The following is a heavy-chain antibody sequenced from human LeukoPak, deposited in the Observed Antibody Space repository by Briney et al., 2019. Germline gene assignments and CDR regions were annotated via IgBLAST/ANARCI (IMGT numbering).Heavy chain of an antibody. CDR1: GGSITNDY. CDR3: ARGPGSSGWFRDFDY. D-gene: IGHD6-19*01. V-gene: IGHV4-4*07. CDR2: LYPNGNT. Sequence: PSETLSLTCSVSGGSITNDYWIWIRQPAGKALEYIGRLYPNGNTNYNPSLKSRVTISVDTSKNQFSLKLSSVTAADTAVYYCARGPGSSGWFRDFDYWGQGTLVTVSS. J-gene: IGHJ4*02.